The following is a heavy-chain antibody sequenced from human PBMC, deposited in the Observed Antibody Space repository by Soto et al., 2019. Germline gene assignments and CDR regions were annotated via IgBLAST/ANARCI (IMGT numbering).Heavy chain of an antibody. CDR1: GFTFSSYA. V-gene: IGHV3-30-3*02. CDR3: AKQGSI. J-gene: IGHJ3*02. D-gene: IGHD3-10*01. Sequence: VGSLRLSCAASGFTFSSYAMHWVRQAPGKGLEWVAVISYDGSNKYYADSVKGRFTISRDNSKNTLYLQMNSLTADDTAVYYCAKQGSIWGQGTMVTVSS. CDR2: ISYDGSNK.